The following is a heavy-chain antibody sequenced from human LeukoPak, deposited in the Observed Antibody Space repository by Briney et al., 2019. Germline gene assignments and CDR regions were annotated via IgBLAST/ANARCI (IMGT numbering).Heavy chain of an antibody. CDR2: IYYSGST. CDR3: AGDRWLGLADY. V-gene: IGHV4-59*01. J-gene: IGHJ4*02. CDR1: GGSISSYY. Sequence: SETLSLTCTVSGGSISSYYWSWIRQPPGKGLEWIGYIYYSGSTNYNPSLKSRVTISVDTSKNQFSLKLSSVTAADTAVYYCAGDRWLGLADYWGQGTLVTVSS. D-gene: IGHD6-19*01.